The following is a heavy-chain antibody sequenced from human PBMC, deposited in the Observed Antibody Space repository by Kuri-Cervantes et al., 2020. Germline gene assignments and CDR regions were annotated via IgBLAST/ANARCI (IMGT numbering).Heavy chain of an antibody. D-gene: IGHD2-15*01. CDR3: ARVYCSGGSCYVGWYFDL. Sequence: GESLKISCAASGFTFSDYYMSWIRQAPGKGLEWVSYISSSGSTIYYADSVKGRFTISRDNAKNSLYLQMNSLRDEDTAVYYCARVYCSGGSCYVGWYFDLWGRGTLVTVSS. CDR1: GFTFSDYY. V-gene: IGHV3-11*04. CDR2: ISSSGSTI. J-gene: IGHJ2*01.